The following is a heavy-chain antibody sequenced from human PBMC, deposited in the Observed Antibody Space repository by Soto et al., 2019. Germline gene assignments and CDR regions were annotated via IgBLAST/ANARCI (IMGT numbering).Heavy chain of an antibody. CDR2: IYYSGST. Sequence: SETLSLTCTVSGGSVSSGSYYWSWIRQPPGKGLEWIGYIYYSGSTNYNPSLKSRVTISVDTSKNQFSLKLSSVTAADTAVYYCASLVENYYASSGYYYNYWGQGTLVTVSS. J-gene: IGHJ4*02. CDR3: ASLVENYYASSGYYYNY. CDR1: GGSVSSGSYY. D-gene: IGHD3-22*01. V-gene: IGHV4-61*01.